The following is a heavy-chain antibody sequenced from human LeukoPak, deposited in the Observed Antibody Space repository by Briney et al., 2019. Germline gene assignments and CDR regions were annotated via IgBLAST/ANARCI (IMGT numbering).Heavy chain of an antibody. V-gene: IGHV4-59*01. CDR1: GGSISPYY. CDR3: ARYSSSGNYFDY. Sequence: SETLSLTCTVSGGSISPYYWSWIRQPPGKGLEWIGYIYYSGSTNYNPSLKSRVTISVDTSKNQFSLKLSSVTAADTAVYYCARYSSSGNYFDYWGQGTLVTVSS. CDR2: IYYSGST. J-gene: IGHJ4*02. D-gene: IGHD6-6*01.